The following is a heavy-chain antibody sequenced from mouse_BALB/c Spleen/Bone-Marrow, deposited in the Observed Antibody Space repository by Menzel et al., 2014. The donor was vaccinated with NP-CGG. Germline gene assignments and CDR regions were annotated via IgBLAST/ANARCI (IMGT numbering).Heavy chain of an antibody. CDR2: IYPYNGGT. J-gene: IGHJ2*01. CDR1: GYTFTDYN. D-gene: IGHD4-1*01. V-gene: IGHV1S29*02. Sequence: VELQQSGPELVKPGASVKISCKSSGYTFTDYNMHWVKQSHGKSLEWIGYIYPYNGGTGYNQKFKSKATLTVDNSSSTAYMELRSLTSEDSAVYYCARLGRDYWGQGTTLTVSS. CDR3: ARLGRDY.